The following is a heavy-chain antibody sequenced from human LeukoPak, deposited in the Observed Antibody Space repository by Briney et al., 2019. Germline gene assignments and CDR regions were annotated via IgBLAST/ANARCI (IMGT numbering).Heavy chain of an antibody. V-gene: IGHV1-2*02. J-gene: IGHJ4*02. Sequence: ASVKVSCKASGYTFTGYYINWVRQAPGQGLKWMGWINPNSGGTNYAQKFQGRVTMTSDTSISTAYMELSSLGSDDTAVYYCARKSAARSTSEFDCWGQGTLVTVSS. D-gene: IGHD2-2*01. CDR2: INPNSGGT. CDR1: GYTFTGYY. CDR3: ARKSAARSTSEFDC.